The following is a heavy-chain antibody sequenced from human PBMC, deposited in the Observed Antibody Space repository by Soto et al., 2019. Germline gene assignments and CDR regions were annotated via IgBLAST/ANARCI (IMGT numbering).Heavy chain of an antibody. V-gene: IGHV1-3*01. D-gene: IGHD4-17*01. J-gene: IGHJ4*02. CDR1: GYTFTSYA. CDR3: ARRATVTTMPFFDY. CDR2: INAGNGNT. Sequence: GASVKVSCKASGYTFTSYAMHWVRQAPGQRLEWMGWINAGNGNTKYSQKFQGRVTITRDTSASTAYMELSSLRSEDTAVYYCARRATVTTMPFFDYWGQGTLVTVSS.